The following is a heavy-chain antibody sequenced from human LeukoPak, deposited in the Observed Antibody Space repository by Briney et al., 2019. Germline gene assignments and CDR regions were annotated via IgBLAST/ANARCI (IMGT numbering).Heavy chain of an antibody. CDR3: AREIGSSGWAGFFDY. CDR2: ISFDGSNT. Sequence: PGGSLRLSCAASRSFFTTYGIHWARQAPGKGLEWVAMISFDGSNTLYTDSVRGRFTVSRDDSKNTVYLQMTDLRGDDTAVYYCAREIGSSGWAGFFDYWGQGALVTVSS. V-gene: IGHV3-30*05. D-gene: IGHD6-19*01. J-gene: IGHJ4*02. CDR1: RSFFTTYG.